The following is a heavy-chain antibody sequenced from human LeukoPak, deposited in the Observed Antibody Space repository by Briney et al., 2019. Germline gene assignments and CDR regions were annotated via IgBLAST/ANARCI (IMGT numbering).Heavy chain of an antibody. V-gene: IGHV5-51*01. CDR3: TLRYSSSWYGYYFDY. CDR2: IYPGDSDT. D-gene: IGHD6-13*01. J-gene: IGHJ4*02. CDR1: GYSFTSYW. Sequence: GESLKISCKGSGYSFTSYWIGWVRQMPGKGLEWMGIIYPGDSDTRYSPSFQGQVTISADKSISTAYLQWSSLKAPVTAMYSCTLRYSSSWYGYYFDYLRQGTLVTACS.